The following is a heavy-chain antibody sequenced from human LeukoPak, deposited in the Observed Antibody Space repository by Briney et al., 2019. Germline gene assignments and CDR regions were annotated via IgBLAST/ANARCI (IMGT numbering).Heavy chain of an antibody. CDR1: GGSISSGDYY. V-gene: IGHV4-30-4*08. CDR2: IYYSGST. CDR3: ARDQKGQEPAAKGWNYYYYMDV. Sequence: PSQTLSLTCTVSGGSISSGDYYWSWIRQPPRKGLGWIGYIYYSGSTYYNPSLKSRVTISVDTSKNQFSLKLSSVTAADTAVYYCARDQKGQEPAAKGWNYYYYMDVWGKGTTVTVSS. D-gene: IGHD2-2*01. J-gene: IGHJ6*03.